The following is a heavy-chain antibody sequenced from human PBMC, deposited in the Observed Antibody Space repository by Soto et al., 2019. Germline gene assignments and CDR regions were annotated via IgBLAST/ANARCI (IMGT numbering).Heavy chain of an antibody. J-gene: IGHJ6*02. CDR1: GGSISSYY. D-gene: IGHD7-27*01. CDR2: IYYSGST. CDR3: ARDRTWDYYGMDV. Sequence: PSETLSLTCTVSGGSISSYYWSWIRQPPGKGLEWIGYIYYSGSTNYNPSPKSRVTISVDTSKNQFSLKLSSVTAADTAVYYCARDRTWDYYGMDVWGQGTTVTVSS. V-gene: IGHV4-59*01.